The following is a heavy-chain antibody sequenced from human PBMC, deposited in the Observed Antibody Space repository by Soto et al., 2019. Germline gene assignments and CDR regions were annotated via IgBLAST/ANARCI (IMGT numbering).Heavy chain of an antibody. Sequence: QVQLQESGPGLVKPSETLSLTCTVSGGSVSSGSYYWGWIRQPPGKGLEWIGYIYYSGSTNYNPSLKSRVTISVDTSKHEFSLKLSSVTAADTAVYYCASLRYSIGWYEGDYWGQGTLVPVSS. CDR3: ASLRYSIGWYEGDY. J-gene: IGHJ4*02. V-gene: IGHV4-61*01. CDR2: IYYSGST. D-gene: IGHD6-19*01. CDR1: GGSVSSGSYY.